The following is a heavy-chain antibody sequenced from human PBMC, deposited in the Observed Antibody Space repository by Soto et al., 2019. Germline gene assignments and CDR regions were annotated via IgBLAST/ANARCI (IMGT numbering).Heavy chain of an antibody. V-gene: IGHV4-59*01. J-gene: IGHJ4*02. D-gene: IGHD6-13*01. CDR1: GGSMRNYF. CDR3: AAGEASSRNLAPYYLDF. Sequence: SETLSLTCTVSGGSMRNYFWTWIRQPPGKGLGWIGYIHYSGTTSFFPSYNPSLRSRVTISEDTSKNQFSLKLLSVTTADTAVYFCAAGEASSRNLAPYYLDFWGQGTLVTVSS. CDR2: IHYSGTT.